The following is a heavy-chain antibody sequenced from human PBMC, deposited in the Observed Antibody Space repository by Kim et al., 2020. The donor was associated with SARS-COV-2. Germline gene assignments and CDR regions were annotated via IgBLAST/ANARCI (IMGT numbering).Heavy chain of an antibody. CDR1: GGSISSSNW. Sequence: SETLSLTCAVSGGSISSSNWWSWVRQPPGKGLEWIGEIYHSGRTNYNPSLKSRVTISVDKSKNQLSLKLSSVTAADTAVYYCARREYNWNDVWFDPWGQGTLVTVSS. CDR2: IYHSGRT. J-gene: IGHJ5*02. V-gene: IGHV4-4*02. D-gene: IGHD1-1*01. CDR3: ARREYNWNDVWFDP.